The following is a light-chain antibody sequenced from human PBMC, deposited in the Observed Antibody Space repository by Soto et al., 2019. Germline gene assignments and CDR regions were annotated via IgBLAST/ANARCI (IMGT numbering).Light chain of an antibody. Sequence: EIVLTQSPATLSVSPGERVTLSCRASQTVTTNLVWYHQKPGQSPRLLIYDASTRATGIPARYSGSGSRTEFNFTISSLQSEDFAVYYCQQYNKWPRTFGQGTKVDIK. CDR3: QQYNKWPRT. V-gene: IGKV3-15*01. CDR2: DAS. CDR1: QTVTTN. J-gene: IGKJ1*01.